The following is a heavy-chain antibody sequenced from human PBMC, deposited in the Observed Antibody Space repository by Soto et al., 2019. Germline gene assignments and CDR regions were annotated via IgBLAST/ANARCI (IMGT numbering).Heavy chain of an antibody. J-gene: IGHJ6*03. Sequence: GGSLRLSCAASGFTFSSYAMSWVRQAPGKGLEWVSAISGSGGSKYYADSVKGRFTISRDNSKNTLYLQMNSLRAEDTAVYYCAKVPPTIFGVVINYYYYYMDVWGKGTTVTVSS. CDR1: GFTFSSYA. D-gene: IGHD3-3*01. V-gene: IGHV3-23*01. CDR3: AKVPPTIFGVVINYYYYYMDV. CDR2: ISGSGGSK.